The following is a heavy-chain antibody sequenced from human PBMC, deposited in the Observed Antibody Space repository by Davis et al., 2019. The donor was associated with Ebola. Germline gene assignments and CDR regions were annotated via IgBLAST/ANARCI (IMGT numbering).Heavy chain of an antibody. J-gene: IGHJ6*02. V-gene: IGHV4-39*01. D-gene: IGHD3-3*01. CDR1: GGSITSSSYS. CDR3: ARHMGVIRFLAMDV. CDR2: ITYIGNT. Sequence: SETLSLTCTISGGSITSSSYSWGSIRQPPGQGLEWIGTITYIGNTNYNPSLKSRLTIDTSQNHFSLRLSSVTAADTAVYYCARHMGVIRFLAMDVWGQGTTVTVSS.